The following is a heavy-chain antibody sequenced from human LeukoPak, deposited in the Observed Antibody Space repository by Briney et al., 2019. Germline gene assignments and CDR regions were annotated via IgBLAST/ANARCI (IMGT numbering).Heavy chain of an antibody. CDR2: ISFDGTDA. CDR3: VRGDPDRAPDY. V-gene: IGHV3-30*04. Sequence: GTSLRLSCAASGFTFSSYAIHWVRQAPGKGLEWVAVISFDGTDAFYADSVKGRFTISRDNSKNTLYLQMNSLRAEDSAVYYCVRGDPDRAPDYWGQGTLVTVSS. J-gene: IGHJ4*02. CDR1: GFTFSSYA.